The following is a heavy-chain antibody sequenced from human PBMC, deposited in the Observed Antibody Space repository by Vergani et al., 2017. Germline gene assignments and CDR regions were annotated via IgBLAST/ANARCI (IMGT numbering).Heavy chain of an antibody. D-gene: IGHD7-27*01. Sequence: QVQMQDSGPGLAKTSETLSFTCSASGAPISYWCWSWLRQPAGKGLEWIGHLCPSGSTNYKPSLKSRVTMSIDTSKNQFSLKLISVTAADTAVYYCATGAGPFDIWGQGTLVTVSS. CDR2: LCPSGST. CDR3: ATGAGPFDI. CDR1: GAPISYWC. J-gene: IGHJ4*02. V-gene: IGHV4-4*07.